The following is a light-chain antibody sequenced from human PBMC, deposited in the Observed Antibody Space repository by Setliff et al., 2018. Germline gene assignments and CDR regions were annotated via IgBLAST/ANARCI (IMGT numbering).Light chain of an antibody. V-gene: IGLV2-14*03. Sequence: QSALTQPAAVSGSPGQSITISCTGTSSDVGGYEYVSWYQQHPGKAPKLMIYEVSKRPSGVSDRFSGSKSGNTASLTISGLQAEDEADYYCLSYTSKTTHALFGGGTKVTV. CDR2: EVS. CDR1: SSDVGGYEY. CDR3: LSYTSKTTHAL. J-gene: IGLJ2*01.